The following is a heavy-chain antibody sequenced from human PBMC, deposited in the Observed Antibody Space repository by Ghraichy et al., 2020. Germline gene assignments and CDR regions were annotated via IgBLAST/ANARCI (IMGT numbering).Heavy chain of an antibody. V-gene: IGHV4-39*01. CDR1: GGFISSNY. CDR2: IYYSGST. CDR3: ARRLGGSSEIDY. Sequence: SQTLSLTCTVSGGFISSNYWGWIRQAPGKGLQWIGNIYYSGSTNYNPSLKSRVTMSVDRSKNQFSLKLSSVTAADTAVYYCARRLGGSSEIDYWGQGTLVTVSS. J-gene: IGHJ4*02. D-gene: IGHD6-6*01.